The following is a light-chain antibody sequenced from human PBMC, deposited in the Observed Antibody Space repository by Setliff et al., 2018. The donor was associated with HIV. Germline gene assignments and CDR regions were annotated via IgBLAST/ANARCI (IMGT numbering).Light chain of an antibody. J-gene: IGLJ1*01. CDR2: EVN. CDR1: SSDIGAFNF. CDR3: NSYRSRSTYV. V-gene: IGLV2-14*01. Sequence: QSALTQPASVSGSPGQSITISCIGSSSDIGAFNFVSWYQQHPGKAPKLIIYEVNYRPSGVSTRFSGSKSGNTASLTISGLQAEDEADYYCNSYRSRSTYVFGTGTKVTVL.